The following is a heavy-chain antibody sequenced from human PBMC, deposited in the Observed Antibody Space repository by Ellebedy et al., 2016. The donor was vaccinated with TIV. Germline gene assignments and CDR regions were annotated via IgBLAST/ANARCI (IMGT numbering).Heavy chain of an antibody. V-gene: IGHV4-59*01. Sequence: SETLSLTXTVSGGSISTFYWGWIRQPPGKGLEWIGSIYYSGSTYYNPSLKSRVTISVDTSKNQFSLKLSSVTAADTAVYYCARTTYYYGSGRQSPYNWFDPWGQGTLVTVSS. CDR2: IYYSGST. D-gene: IGHD3-10*01. CDR1: GGSISTFY. CDR3: ARTTYYYGSGRQSPYNWFDP. J-gene: IGHJ5*02.